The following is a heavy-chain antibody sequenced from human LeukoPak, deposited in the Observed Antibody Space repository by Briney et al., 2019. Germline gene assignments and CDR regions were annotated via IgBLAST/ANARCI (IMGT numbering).Heavy chain of an antibody. CDR1: GFTLSSYA. CDR2: ISSNGGST. V-gene: IGHV3-64*01. J-gene: IGHJ4*02. CDR3: ARSYTMLKSSFYY. Sequence: GGSLRLSCAVSGFTLSSYAIRWVRQAPGKGLEYVSGISSNGGSTYYAKSVKGRFTISRDNSKNTLFLQMGSLRAEDMAVYYCARSYTMLKSSFYYWGQGALVTVSS. D-gene: IGHD3-16*02.